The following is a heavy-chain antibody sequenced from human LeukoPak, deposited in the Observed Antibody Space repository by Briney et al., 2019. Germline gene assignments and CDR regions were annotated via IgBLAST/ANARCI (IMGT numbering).Heavy chain of an antibody. CDR2: IYYSGST. J-gene: IGHJ4*02. CDR3: ATSFNWGYYFDY. CDR1: GGSISSYF. D-gene: IGHD7-27*01. Sequence: SETLCLTCTVSGGSISSYFWSWIRQPPGKGLEWIGYIYYSGSTNYNPSLKSRVTISVDTSKNQFSLKLSPVTAADTAVYYCATSFNWGYYFDYWGQGTLVTLSS. V-gene: IGHV4-59*01.